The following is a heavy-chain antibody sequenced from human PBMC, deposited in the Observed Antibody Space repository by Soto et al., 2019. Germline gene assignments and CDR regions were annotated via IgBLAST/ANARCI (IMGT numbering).Heavy chain of an antibody. CDR3: ARVFSSAWYEAFDI. J-gene: IGHJ3*02. CDR2: IIPIFGST. CDR1: GGTFSSSP. V-gene: IGHV1-69*18. D-gene: IGHD6-19*01. Sequence: QVQLVQSGAEVKKPGSSVKVSCKASGGTFSSSPFSWVRQAPGQGLAWMGTIIPIFGSTNYAPRFQGRITISAADSPGTVYMELTSLRSDDTAVYYSARVFSSAWYEAFDIWGQGTLVPVSS.